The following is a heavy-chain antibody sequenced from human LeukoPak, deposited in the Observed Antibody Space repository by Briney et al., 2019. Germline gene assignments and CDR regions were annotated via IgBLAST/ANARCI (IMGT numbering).Heavy chain of an antibody. D-gene: IGHD3-3*01. V-gene: IGHV1-46*01. Sequence: ASVKVSCKASGYTFTSYYMHWVRQAPGQGLEWMGIINPSGGSTSYAQKFQGRVTMTRDMSTSTVYMELSSMRSEDTAVYYCARDSAQGSGKYYFDYWGQGTLVTVSS. J-gene: IGHJ4*02. CDR1: GYTFTSYY. CDR3: ARDSAQGSGKYYFDY. CDR2: INPSGGST.